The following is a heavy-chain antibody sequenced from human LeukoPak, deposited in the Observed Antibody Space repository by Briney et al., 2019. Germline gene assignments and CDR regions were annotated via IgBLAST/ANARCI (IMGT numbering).Heavy chain of an antibody. CDR3: ARAVSGWYEGDFDY. J-gene: IGHJ4*02. V-gene: IGHV3-20*04. CDR1: GFTFDDYG. Sequence: GGSLRLSCAASGFTFDDYGMRWVRQAPGKGLEWVSGINWNGGSTGYADSVKGRFTISRDNAKNSLYLQMNSLRAEDTALYYCARAVSGWYEGDFDYWGQGTLVTVSS. D-gene: IGHD6-19*01. CDR2: INWNGGST.